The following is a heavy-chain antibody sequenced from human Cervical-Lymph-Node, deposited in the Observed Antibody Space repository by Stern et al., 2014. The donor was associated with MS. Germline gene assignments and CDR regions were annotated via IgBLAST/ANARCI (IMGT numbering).Heavy chain of an antibody. Sequence: VHLVESGAEVKKPGASVKVSCKASGYTFTSYDINWVRQATGQGIEWMGWMNPNSGNTGYAQKFQGRVTMTRNTSISTAYMELSSLRSEDTAVYYCARVLNFGGATGYWGQGTLVTVSS. CDR2: MNPNSGNT. D-gene: IGHD3-16*01. J-gene: IGHJ4*02. CDR1: GYTFTSYD. V-gene: IGHV1-8*01. CDR3: ARVLNFGGATGY.